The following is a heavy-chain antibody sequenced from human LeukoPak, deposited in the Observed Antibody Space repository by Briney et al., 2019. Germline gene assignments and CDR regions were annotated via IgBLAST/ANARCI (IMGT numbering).Heavy chain of an antibody. CDR2: IKQDGSEK. Sequence: PGGSLRLSCAASGFTFSSYWMSWVRQAPGKGLEWVANIKQDGSEKYYVDSVKGRFTISRDNAKNSLYLQMNSLRAEDTAVYYCAREYYDFWSGYYTVGGYYYYMGVWGKGTTVTVSS. D-gene: IGHD3-3*01. CDR3: AREYYDFWSGYYTVGGYYYYMGV. J-gene: IGHJ6*03. CDR1: GFTFSSYW. V-gene: IGHV3-7*01.